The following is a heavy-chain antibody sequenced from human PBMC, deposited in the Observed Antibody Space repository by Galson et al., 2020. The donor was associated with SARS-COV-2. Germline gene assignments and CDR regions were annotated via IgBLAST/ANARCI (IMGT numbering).Heavy chain of an antibody. V-gene: IGHV3-30*04. J-gene: IGHJ5*02. CDR3: ARDGAPPTDSIHWARNWFDP. CDR2: VSYDGSNT. CDR1: GFSFNTYT. D-gene: IGHD3-3*02. Sequence: GGSLRLSCAASGFSFNTYTIHWVRQAPGKGLEWVAVVSYDGSNTYYTDSVKGRFTISRDNSKNTLYLQMNSLRAEDTAMYYCARDGAPPTDSIHWARNWFDPWGQGTLVTVSS.